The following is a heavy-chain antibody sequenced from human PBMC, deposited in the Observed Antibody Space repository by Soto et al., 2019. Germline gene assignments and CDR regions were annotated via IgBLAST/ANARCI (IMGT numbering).Heavy chain of an antibody. D-gene: IGHD5-18*01. V-gene: IGHV3-30*18. CDR1: GFTFSSYG. CDR2: ISYDGSNK. Sequence: GGSLRLSCAASGFTFSSYGMHWVRQAPGKGLEWVAVISYDGSNKYYADSVKGRFTISRDNSKNTLYLQMNSLRAEDTAVYYCAKELYSYGDINYYFDYWGQGTLVTVSS. J-gene: IGHJ4*02. CDR3: AKELYSYGDINYYFDY.